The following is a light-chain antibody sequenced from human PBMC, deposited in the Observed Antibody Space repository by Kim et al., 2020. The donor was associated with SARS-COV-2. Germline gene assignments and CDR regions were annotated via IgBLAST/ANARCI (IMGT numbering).Light chain of an antibody. CDR1: QSVSSSY. CDR3: QQYGSSPYT. V-gene: IGKV3-20*01. J-gene: IGKJ2*01. Sequence: LSPGERAPLSCRASQSVSSSYLAWYQQKPGQAPRLLIYGASSRATGIPDRFSGSGSGADFTLTISRLEPEDFAVYYCQQYGSSPYTFGQGTKLEI. CDR2: GAS.